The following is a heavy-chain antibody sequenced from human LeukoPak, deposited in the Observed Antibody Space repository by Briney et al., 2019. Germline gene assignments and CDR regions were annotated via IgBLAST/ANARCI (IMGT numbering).Heavy chain of an antibody. D-gene: IGHD5-18*01. CDR2: INHSGST. CDR3: ARGHGYSYGYDVRRFDY. CDR1: GGSFSGYY. V-gene: IGHV4-34*01. Sequence: SETLSLTCAVYGGSFSGYYWSWIRQPPGKGLEWIGEINHSGSTNYNPSLKSRVTISVDTSKNQFSLKLGSVTAADTAVYYCARGHGYSYGYDVRRFDYWGQGTLVTVSS. J-gene: IGHJ4*02.